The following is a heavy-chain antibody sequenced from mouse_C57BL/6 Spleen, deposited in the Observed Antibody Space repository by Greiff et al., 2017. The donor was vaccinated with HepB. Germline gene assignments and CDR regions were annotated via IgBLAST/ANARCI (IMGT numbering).Heavy chain of an antibody. J-gene: IGHJ3*01. V-gene: IGHV1-82*01. Sequence: VQRVESGPELVKPGASVKISCKASGYAFSSSWMNWVKQRPGKGLEWIGRIYPGDGDTNYNGKFKGKATLTADKSSSTAYMQHSSLTSEDSAVYFCANYYKAYWGQGTLVTVSA. CDR1: GYAFSSSW. D-gene: IGHD2-12*01. CDR2: IYPGDGDT. CDR3: ANYYKAY.